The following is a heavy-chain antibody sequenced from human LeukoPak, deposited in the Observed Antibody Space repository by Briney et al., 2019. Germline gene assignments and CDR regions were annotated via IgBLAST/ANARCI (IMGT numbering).Heavy chain of an antibody. CDR3: ARHQSKWDSYYYYYYMDV. V-gene: IGHV5-51*01. D-gene: IGHD1-26*01. J-gene: IGHJ6*03. CDR1: GYSFTSYW. Sequence: GESLKISCKGSGYSFTSYWVGWVRQMPGKGLERMGIIYPGDSDTRYSPSFQGQVTISADKSISTAYLQWSSLKASDTAMYYCARHQSKWDSYYYYYYMDVWGKGTTVTVSS. CDR2: IYPGDSDT.